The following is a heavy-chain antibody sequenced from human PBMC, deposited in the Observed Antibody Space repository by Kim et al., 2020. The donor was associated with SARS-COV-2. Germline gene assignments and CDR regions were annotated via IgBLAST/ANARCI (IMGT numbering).Heavy chain of an antibody. CDR1: GFTFTSSA. D-gene: IGHD5-12*01. Sequence: SVKVFCKASGFTFTSSAVQWVRQARGQRLEWIGWIVVGSGNTNYAQKFQERVTITRDMSTSTAYMELSSLRSEDTAVYYCAADPLHSGYVPYYYGMDVWGQGTTVTVSS. CDR3: AADPLHSGYVPYYYGMDV. J-gene: IGHJ6*02. V-gene: IGHV1-58*01. CDR2: IVVGSGNT.